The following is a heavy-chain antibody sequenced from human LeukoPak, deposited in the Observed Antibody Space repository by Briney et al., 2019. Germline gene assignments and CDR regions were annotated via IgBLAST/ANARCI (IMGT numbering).Heavy chain of an antibody. CDR3: AREMGAIDS. CDR2: INTDGKT. V-gene: IGHV3-74*01. D-gene: IGHD1-26*01. J-gene: IGHJ4*02. CDR1: GFTFSSHW. Sequence: GGSLRLSCAASGFTFSSHWMHWVRQAPGKGLVWVSGINTDGKTIYADSVKGRFTISRDNAKNTLDLQMNSLRAEDTAVYHCAREMGAIDSWGQGILVTVSS.